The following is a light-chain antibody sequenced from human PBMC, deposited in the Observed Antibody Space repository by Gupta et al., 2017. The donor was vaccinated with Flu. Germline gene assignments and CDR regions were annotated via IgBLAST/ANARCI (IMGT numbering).Light chain of an antibody. CDR1: RDINSR. V-gene: IGKV3-15*01. CDR2: ETS. Sequence: IVMTQSPATLSVSPGERLTLSCRASRDINSRLAWYQQKPGQSPRLLIYETSTRATGVAARFSGSGSGTEFTLIVSTVHSEDSAIYFCQHYDMWPPLTFGWGTKVEI. J-gene: IGKJ4*01. CDR3: QHYDMWPPLT.